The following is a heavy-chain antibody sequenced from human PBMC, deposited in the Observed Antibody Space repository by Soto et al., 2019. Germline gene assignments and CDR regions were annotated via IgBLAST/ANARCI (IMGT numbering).Heavy chain of an antibody. CDR1: GFTFSSYA. V-gene: IGHV3-23*01. D-gene: IGHD2-2*01. CDR3: AKAPRYCSSTSCARAFDY. Sequence: EVQLLESGGGLVQPGGSLRLSCAASGFTFSSYAMSWLRQAPGKGLEWVSAISGSGGSTYYADSVKGRFTISRDNSKNTLYLQMNSLRAEDTAVYYCAKAPRYCSSTSCARAFDYWGQGTLVTVSS. CDR2: ISGSGGST. J-gene: IGHJ4*02.